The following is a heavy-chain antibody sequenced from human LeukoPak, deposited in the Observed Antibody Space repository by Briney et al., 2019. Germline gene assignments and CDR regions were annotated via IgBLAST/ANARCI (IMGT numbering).Heavy chain of an antibody. CDR3: ARAYGDYVAARYNWFDP. CDR2: ISAYNGNT. Sequence: ASVKVSCKASGYTFTSYGISWVRQAPGQGLEWMGWISAYNGNTNYAQKLQDRVTMTTDTSTSTAYMELRSLRSDDTAVYYCARAYGDYVAARYNWFDPWGQGTLVTVSS. V-gene: IGHV1-18*01. J-gene: IGHJ5*02. CDR1: GYTFTSYG. D-gene: IGHD4-17*01.